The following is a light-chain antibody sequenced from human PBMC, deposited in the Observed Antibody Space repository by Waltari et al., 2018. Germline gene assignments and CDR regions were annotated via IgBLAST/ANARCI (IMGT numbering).Light chain of an antibody. J-gene: IGLJ3*02. CDR3: CSYAGGATVL. CDR1: SSDVGAYNL. CDR2: EVS. Sequence: QSALAQPASVSGSPGQSVTISCSGTSSDVGAYNLFSCYQHHPGNAPILTIFEVSARPSGMSHRFSGSKSGNTASLTISGLQAEDEADYYCCSYAGGATVLFGGGTKLTVL. V-gene: IGLV2-23*02.